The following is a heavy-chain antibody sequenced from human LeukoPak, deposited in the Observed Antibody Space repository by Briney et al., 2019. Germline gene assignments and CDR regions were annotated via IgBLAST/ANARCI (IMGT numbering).Heavy chain of an antibody. CDR2: IGHGGIHT. D-gene: IGHD2-15*01. J-gene: IGHJ4*02. CDR1: GFTFSSYE. Sequence: GGSLRLSCAASGFTFSSYEMNWVRQAPGKGLEWGSGIGHGGIHTYYADSVKGRFIISRDDSKNTLYLQMNSLRADDTAVYHCAKEKKSGGWPIDNWGQGALVTVSS. CDR3: AKEKKSGGWPIDN. V-gene: IGHV3-23*01.